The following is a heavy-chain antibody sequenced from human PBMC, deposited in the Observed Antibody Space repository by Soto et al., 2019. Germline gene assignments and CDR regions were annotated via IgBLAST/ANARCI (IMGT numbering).Heavy chain of an antibody. CDR1: GGTFSSYA. Sequence: QVQLVQSGAEVKKPGSSVKVSCKASGGTFSSYAISWVRQAPGQGLEWMGGIIPIFGTANYAQKFQGRVTITADESTSTAYRELSSLRSEDTAVYYCARSPPEMATIGYYFDHWGQGTLVTVSS. D-gene: IGHD5-12*01. J-gene: IGHJ4*02. CDR2: IIPIFGTA. CDR3: ARSPPEMATIGYYFDH. V-gene: IGHV1-69*12.